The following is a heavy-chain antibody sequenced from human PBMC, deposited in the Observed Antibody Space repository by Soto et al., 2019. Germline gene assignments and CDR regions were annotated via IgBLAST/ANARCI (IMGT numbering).Heavy chain of an antibody. V-gene: IGHV4-39*01. CDR1: GGSISSSSYY. Sequence: QLQLQESGPGLVKPSETLSLTCTVSGGSISSSSYYWGWIRQPPGKGLEWIGSIYYSGSTYYNPSLKSRVTISVDTSKNKFSLKLSSVTAADTAVYYCARHARSDYIWGSYRYSWYFDYWGQGTLVTVSS. CDR3: ARHARSDYIWGSYRYSWYFDY. J-gene: IGHJ4*02. CDR2: IYYSGST. D-gene: IGHD3-16*02.